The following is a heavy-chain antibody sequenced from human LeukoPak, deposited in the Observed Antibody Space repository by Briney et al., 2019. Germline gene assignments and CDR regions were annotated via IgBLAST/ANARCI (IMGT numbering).Heavy chain of an antibody. Sequence: SETLSLTCTVSGGSISSSSYYWGWIRQPPGKGLEWIGSVYYTGASYYNPSLKSRVTISIDTSKKHFSLKLTSVTAADTAVYYCARPVGYWGQGTLVTVSS. CDR1: GGSISSSSYY. J-gene: IGHJ4*02. V-gene: IGHV4-39*07. CDR2: VYYTGAS. CDR3: ARPVGY. D-gene: IGHD1-26*01.